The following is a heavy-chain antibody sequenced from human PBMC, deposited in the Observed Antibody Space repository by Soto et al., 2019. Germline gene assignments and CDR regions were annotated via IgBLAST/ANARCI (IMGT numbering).Heavy chain of an antibody. CDR2: IYYTGST. CDR3: AGTTVPTPYYFDS. Sequence: QLQLQESGPGLVKPSETLSLTCTVSGDSISSYNYYWGWIRQPPGKGLEWIGNIYYTGSTHHNPSLKSRATISVATSKNHFPLKLSSVPAADTAVYYCAGTTVPTPYYFDSWGQGTLVTVSS. D-gene: IGHD4-17*01. J-gene: IGHJ4*02. V-gene: IGHV4-39*01. CDR1: GDSISSYNYY.